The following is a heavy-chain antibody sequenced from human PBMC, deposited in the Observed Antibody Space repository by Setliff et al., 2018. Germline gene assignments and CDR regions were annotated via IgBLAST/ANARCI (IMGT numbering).Heavy chain of an antibody. CDR1: GFTFFSYT. CDR2: ITDDGDTT. V-gene: IGHV3-23*01. CDR3: ARDGYCSSTSCPGWFDP. Sequence: GSLRLSCTTSGFTFFSYTMNWVRQAPGKGLEWVSAITDDGDTTHYAGSVKGRFTISRDNSKNTLYLQMNSLRAEDTAVYYCARDGYCSSTSCPGWFDPWGQGTLVTVSS. J-gene: IGHJ5*02. D-gene: IGHD2-2*03.